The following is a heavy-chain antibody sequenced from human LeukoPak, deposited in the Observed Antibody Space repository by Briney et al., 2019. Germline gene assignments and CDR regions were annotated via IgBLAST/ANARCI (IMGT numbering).Heavy chain of an antibody. CDR3: ARDDYGDYVRGPGYFDY. CDR1: GFTFSSYW. D-gene: IGHD4-17*01. J-gene: IGHJ4*02. V-gene: IGHV3-74*01. Sequence: PGGSLRLSCAASGFTFSSYWMHWVRHPPGKGLVWVSRINSDGSRTRYADSVKGRFTISRDNAKNTLYLQMNSLRAEDTAVYYCARDDYGDYVRGPGYFDYWGQGTLVTVSS. CDR2: INSDGSRT.